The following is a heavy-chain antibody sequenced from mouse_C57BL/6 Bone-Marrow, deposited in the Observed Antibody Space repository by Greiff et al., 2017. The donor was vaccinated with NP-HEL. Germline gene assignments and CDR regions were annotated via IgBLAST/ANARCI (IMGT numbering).Heavy chain of an antibody. Sequence: VQLQQSGAELVRPGASVTLSCKASGYTFTDYEMHWVKQTPVHGLEWIGAIDPETGGTAYNQKFKGKAILTADKSSSTAYMELRSLTSEDSAVYYCTRESGYYGSSPLDYFDYWGQGTTLTVSS. CDR1: GYTFTDYE. CDR2: IDPETGGT. V-gene: IGHV1-15*01. CDR3: TRESGYYGSSPLDYFDY. D-gene: IGHD1-1*01. J-gene: IGHJ2*01.